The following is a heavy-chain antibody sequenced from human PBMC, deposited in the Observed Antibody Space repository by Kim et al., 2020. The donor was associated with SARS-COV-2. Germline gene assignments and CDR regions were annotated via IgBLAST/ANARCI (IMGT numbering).Heavy chain of an antibody. CDR3: ARIGDY. D-gene: IGHD2-15*01. CDR2: YPGDSDT. Sequence: YPGDSDTRYSPAFQGQVTMSADKSISTAYLQWGSLKASDTAMYYCARIGDYWGQGTLVTVSS. V-gene: IGHV5-51*01. J-gene: IGHJ4*02.